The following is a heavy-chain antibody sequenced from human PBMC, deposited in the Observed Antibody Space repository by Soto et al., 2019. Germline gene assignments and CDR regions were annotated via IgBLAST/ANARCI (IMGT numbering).Heavy chain of an antibody. CDR3: ASLEVPPYVGMDV. V-gene: IGHV3-21*04. CDR1: GFTFSSYN. D-gene: IGHD2-2*01. CDR2: ISSSSSYI. J-gene: IGHJ6*02. Sequence: GGSLRLSCAASGFTFSSYNMNWVRQAPGKGLEWVSSISSSSSYIYYADSVKGRFTISRDNAKNSLYLQMNSLRAEDTAMYYCASLEVPPYVGMDVWGQGTTVTVSS.